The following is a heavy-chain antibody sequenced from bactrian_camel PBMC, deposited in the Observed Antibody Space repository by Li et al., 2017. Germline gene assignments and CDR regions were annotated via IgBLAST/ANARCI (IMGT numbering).Heavy chain of an antibody. CDR1: GYTSSSKC. D-gene: IGHD2*01. V-gene: IGHV3S1*01. Sequence: HVQLVESGGGSVRPGGSLTLSCVAPGYTSSSKCIGWFRRAPGKENEAVASIVPGGRSPNLADFARGRFTISRDNTMNTIFLQMNDLQTEDTAMYYCAKDSMYSTSIMSQGTQVTVS. CDR2: IVPGGRSP. J-gene: IGHJ4*01.